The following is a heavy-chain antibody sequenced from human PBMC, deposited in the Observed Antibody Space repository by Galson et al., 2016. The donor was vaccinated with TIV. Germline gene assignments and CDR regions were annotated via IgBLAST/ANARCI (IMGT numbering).Heavy chain of an antibody. CDR3: AKSFKIGNYGGDYYYGMDV. CDR2: ITGSGGNT. V-gene: IGHV3-23*01. D-gene: IGHD4-23*01. Sequence: SLRLSCAASGFIFSRYAMSWVRQAPGKGLEWVSGITGSGGNTYYADSVKGRLTISRDNSKNTVFLQMNSLRAEDTAIYYCAKSFKIGNYGGDYYYGMDVWGQGTTATVSS. J-gene: IGHJ6*02. CDR1: GFIFSRYA.